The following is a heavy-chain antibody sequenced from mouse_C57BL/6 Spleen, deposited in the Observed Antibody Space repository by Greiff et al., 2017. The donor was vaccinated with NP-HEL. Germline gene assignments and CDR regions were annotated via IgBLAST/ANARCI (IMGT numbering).Heavy chain of an antibody. Sequence: EVKLVESGGGLVQPGGSLSLSCAASGFTFTDYYMSWVRQPPGKALEWLGFIRNKANGYTTEYSASVKGRFTISRDNSQSILYLQMNALRAEDSATYYCARYDYGGGAWFAYWGQGTLVTVSA. J-gene: IGHJ3*01. D-gene: IGHD2-4*01. CDR2: IRNKANGYTT. V-gene: IGHV7-3*01. CDR1: GFTFTDYY. CDR3: ARYDYGGGAWFAY.